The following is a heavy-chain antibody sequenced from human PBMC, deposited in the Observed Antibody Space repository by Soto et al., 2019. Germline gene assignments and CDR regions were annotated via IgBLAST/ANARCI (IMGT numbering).Heavy chain of an antibody. CDR2: IYWSGDE. Sequence: GSGPTLVNPTQTLTLTCSFSGFSLTTSGVGVGWIRQPPGKALEWLAHIYWSGDEHYRPSLKSRLSITKDAPKNQVVLTMTNMDPVDTATYYCARGIATRPVFAFDVWGQGTMVTVSS. D-gene: IGHD6-6*01. J-gene: IGHJ3*01. V-gene: IGHV2-5*01. CDR3: ARGIATRPVFAFDV. CDR1: GFSLTTSGVG.